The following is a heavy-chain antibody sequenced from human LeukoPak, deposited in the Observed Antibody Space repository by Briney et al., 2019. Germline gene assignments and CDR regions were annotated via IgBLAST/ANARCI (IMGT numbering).Heavy chain of an antibody. V-gene: IGHV4-61*02. CDR1: GGSISSGSYY. Sequence: SETLSLTCTVSGGSISSGSYYWSWIRQPAGKGLEWIGRIYTSGSTHYNPSLKSRVTISVDTSKNQFSLKLSSVTAADTAVYYCARDVRDYYDSSGYKYYYYYYYMDVWGKGTTVTVSS. D-gene: IGHD3-22*01. CDR2: IYTSGST. J-gene: IGHJ6*03. CDR3: ARDVRDYYDSSGYKYYYYYYYMDV.